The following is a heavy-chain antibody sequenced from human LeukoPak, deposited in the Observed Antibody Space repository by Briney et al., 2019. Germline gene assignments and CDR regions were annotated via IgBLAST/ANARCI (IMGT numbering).Heavy chain of an antibody. Sequence: GGSLRLSCAASGFTFSSYAMSRVRQAPGKGLEWVSAISGSGGSTYYADSVKGRFTISRDNSKNTLYLQMNSLGAEDTAVYYCARHTWQWLPFDDWGQGTQVTISS. V-gene: IGHV3-23*01. D-gene: IGHD5-12*01. J-gene: IGHJ4*02. CDR2: ISGSGGST. CDR3: ARHTWQWLPFDD. CDR1: GFTFSSYA.